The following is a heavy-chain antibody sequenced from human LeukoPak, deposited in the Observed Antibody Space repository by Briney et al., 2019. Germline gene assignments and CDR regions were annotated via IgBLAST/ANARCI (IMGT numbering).Heavy chain of an antibody. CDR3: ARDPSPGWFDP. CDR1: GYTFTSYD. Sequence: ASVKVSCKASGYTFTSYDINWVRQATGQGLEWMGWMNPNSGNTGYAQKFQGRVTMTTDTSTSTAYMELRSLRSDDTAVYYCARDPSPGWFDPWGQGTLVTVSS. CDR2: MNPNSGNT. J-gene: IGHJ5*02. V-gene: IGHV1-8*01.